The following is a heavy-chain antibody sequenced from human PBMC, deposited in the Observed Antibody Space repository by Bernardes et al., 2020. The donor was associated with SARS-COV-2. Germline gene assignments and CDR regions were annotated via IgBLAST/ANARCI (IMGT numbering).Heavy chain of an antibody. CDR1: GFTFSSYS. CDR2: ISSSSSTI. CDR3: ASGPVNNWNPAGDYYYGMDV. J-gene: IGHJ6*02. Sequence: GGSLRLSCAASGFTFSSYSMNWVRQAPGKGLEWVSYISSSSSTIYYADSVKGRFTISRDNAKNSLYLQMNSLRDEDTAVYYCASGPVNNWNPAGDYYYGMDVWGQGTTVTVSS. V-gene: IGHV3-48*02. D-gene: IGHD1-20*01.